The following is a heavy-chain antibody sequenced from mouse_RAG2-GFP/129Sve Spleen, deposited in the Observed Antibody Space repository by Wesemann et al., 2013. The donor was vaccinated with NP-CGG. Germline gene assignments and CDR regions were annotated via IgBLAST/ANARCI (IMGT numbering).Heavy chain of an antibody. D-gene: IGHD1-1*01. Sequence: HAKSLEWIGVISTYYGDASYNQKFKGKATMTVDKSSSTAYMQLSSLTSEDSAVYYCASGEKFITTVERFAYWGQGTLVTVSA. CDR3: ASGEKFITTVERFAY. V-gene: IGHV1-67*01. CDR2: ISTYYGDA. J-gene: IGHJ3*01.